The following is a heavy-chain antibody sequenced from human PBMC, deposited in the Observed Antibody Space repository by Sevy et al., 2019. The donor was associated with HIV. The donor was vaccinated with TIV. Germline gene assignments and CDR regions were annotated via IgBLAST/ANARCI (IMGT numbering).Heavy chain of an antibody. Sequence: GGSLRLSCAASGFTFSSYWMSWVRQAPGKGLEWVANIKQDGSEKYNVESVKGRFTISRDNAKNSLYLQMNSLRAEDTAVYYCARDYPNNYYDSSGTNYYYGMDVWGQGTTVTVSS. CDR1: GFTFSSYW. J-gene: IGHJ6*02. D-gene: IGHD3-22*01. V-gene: IGHV3-7*01. CDR3: ARDYPNNYYDSSGTNYYYGMDV. CDR2: IKQDGSEK.